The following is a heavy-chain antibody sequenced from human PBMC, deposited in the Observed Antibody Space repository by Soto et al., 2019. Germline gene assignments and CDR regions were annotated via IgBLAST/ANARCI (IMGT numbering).Heavy chain of an antibody. CDR2: INPNSGGT. CDR1: GYTFTGYY. J-gene: IGHJ5*02. D-gene: IGHD6-19*01. Sequence: ASVKVSCKASGYTFTGYYMHWVRQAPGQGLEWMGWINPNSGGTNYAQKFQGRVTMTRDTSISTVYMELSRLRSDDTAVYYCARTTIAVAGLIGFDPWGQGTLVTVSS. V-gene: IGHV1-2*02. CDR3: ARTTIAVAGLIGFDP.